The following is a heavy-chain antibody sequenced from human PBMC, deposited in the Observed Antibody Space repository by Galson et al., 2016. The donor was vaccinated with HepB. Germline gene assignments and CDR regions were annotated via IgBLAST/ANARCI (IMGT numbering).Heavy chain of an antibody. CDR3: ARFRGIVVVNYYYGMDV. CDR2: IIPILGIA. J-gene: IGHJ6*02. Sequence: SVKVSCKASGGTFSSYAISWVRQAPGQGLEWMGGIIPILGIANYAQKFQGRVTITADKSTSTAYMELSSLRSAATAVYYCARFRGIVVVNYYYGMDVWDQGTTVTFSS. CDR1: GGTFSSYA. D-gene: IGHD3-22*01. V-gene: IGHV1-69*10.